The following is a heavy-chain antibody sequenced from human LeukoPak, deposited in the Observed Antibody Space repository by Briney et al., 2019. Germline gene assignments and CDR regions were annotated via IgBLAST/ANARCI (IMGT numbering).Heavy chain of an antibody. CDR1: GYTFTGYY. CDR3: VREYSRYSGTYYDY. Sequence: ASVKVSCKASGYTFTGYYMHWVRQAPGQGLEWMGWINPDSGGTYFAQKFQGRVTMTRDTSISTVYMELSSLRSDDTAVYYCVREYSRYSGTYYDYWGQGTLVTVSS. V-gene: IGHV1-2*02. D-gene: IGHD5-12*01. CDR2: INPDSGGT. J-gene: IGHJ4*02.